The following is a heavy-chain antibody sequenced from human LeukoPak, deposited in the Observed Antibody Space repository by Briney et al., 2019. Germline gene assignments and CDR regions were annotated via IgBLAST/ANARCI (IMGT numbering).Heavy chain of an antibody. J-gene: IGHJ4*02. V-gene: IGHV3-23*01. CDR2: IIGSSGST. D-gene: IGHD5-12*01. CDR1: GFSFNNYA. Sequence: GGSLRLSCVASGFSFNNYAMNWVRQAPGKGLEWVSLIIGSSGSTFYADSVKGRFTISGGKSKNTLYLQMNSLRAEDTAVYYCAKGAYDYIEIAYFDYWGQGSLVTVSS. CDR3: AKGAYDYIEIAYFDY.